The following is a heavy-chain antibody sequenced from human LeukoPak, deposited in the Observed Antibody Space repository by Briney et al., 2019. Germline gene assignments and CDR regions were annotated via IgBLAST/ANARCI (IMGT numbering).Heavy chain of an antibody. CDR3: ARLKRYCSGGSCYYYFDY. Sequence: SETLSLTCTVSGGSISSSSYYWGWIRQPPGKGLEWIGSIYYSGSTYYNPSLKSRVAISVDTSKNQFSLKLSSVTAADTAVYYCARLKRYCSGGSCYYYFDYWGQGTLVTVSS. V-gene: IGHV4-39*01. CDR2: IYYSGST. J-gene: IGHJ4*02. D-gene: IGHD2-15*01. CDR1: GGSISSSSYY.